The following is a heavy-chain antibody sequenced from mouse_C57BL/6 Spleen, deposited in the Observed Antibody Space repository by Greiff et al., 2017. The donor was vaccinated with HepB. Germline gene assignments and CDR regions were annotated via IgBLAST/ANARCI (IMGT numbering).Heavy chain of an antibody. Sequence: EVKLMESGTVLARPGASVKMSCKTSGYTFTSYWMHWVKQRPGQGLEWRGAIYPGNSDTSYNQKFKGKAKLTAVTSASTAYMELSSLTDEDSAVYYCTRDFITAVVAPCAYWGQGTLVTVSA. V-gene: IGHV1-5*01. J-gene: IGHJ3*01. CDR1: GYTFTSYW. CDR3: TRDFITAVVAPCAY. D-gene: IGHD1-1*01. CDR2: IYPGNSDT.